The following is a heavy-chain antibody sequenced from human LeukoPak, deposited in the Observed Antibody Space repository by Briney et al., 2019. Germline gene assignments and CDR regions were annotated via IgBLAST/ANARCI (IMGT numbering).Heavy chain of an antibody. CDR3: ASSCSGGSCYSGYFDY. J-gene: IGHJ4*02. D-gene: IGHD2-15*01. CDR2: IISIFGTA. Sequence: AASVKVSCKASGVTFSSYAISWVRQAPGQGLEWMGGIISIFGTANYAQNFQGRVTITTDEFTSTAYMELSSLRSEDTAVYYCASSCSGGSCYSGYFDYWGQGTLVTVSS. V-gene: IGHV1-69*05. CDR1: GVTFSSYA.